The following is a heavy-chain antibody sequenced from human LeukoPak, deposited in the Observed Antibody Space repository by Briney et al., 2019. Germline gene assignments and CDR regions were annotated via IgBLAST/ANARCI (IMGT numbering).Heavy chain of an antibody. V-gene: IGHV3-48*02. Sequence: GGSLRLSCAASGFTFSSYSMNWVRQAPGEGLEWVSYISSSSSTIYYADSVKGRFTISRDNAKNSLYLQMNSLRDEDTAVYYCARVESGYCSGGSCPDAFDIWGQGTMVTVSS. CDR1: GFTFSSYS. J-gene: IGHJ3*02. CDR2: ISSSSSTI. CDR3: ARVESGYCSGGSCPDAFDI. D-gene: IGHD2-15*01.